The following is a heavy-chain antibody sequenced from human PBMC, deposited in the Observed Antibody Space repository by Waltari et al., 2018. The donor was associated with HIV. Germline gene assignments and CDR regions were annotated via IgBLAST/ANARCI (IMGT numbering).Heavy chain of an antibody. CDR1: AFSFRSFA. Sequence: QVQLVESGGGVVQPGRSLRLSCVASAFSFRSFAMQWVRQATGKGVEWGTLIADDGSDRYDAESVKGRVTTSRDNSRNTLFRQMNSLRAEDTAVYYCAGVDWLSSGWLPSDDWGQGTLVTVSS. V-gene: IGHV3-30*14. CDR2: IADDGSDR. CDR3: AGVDWLSSGWLPSDD. D-gene: IGHD6-19*01. J-gene: IGHJ4*02.